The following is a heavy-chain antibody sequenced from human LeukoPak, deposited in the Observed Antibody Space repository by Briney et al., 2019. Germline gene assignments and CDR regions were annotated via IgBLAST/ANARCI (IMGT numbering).Heavy chain of an antibody. CDR3: ARGDILDY. V-gene: IGHV1-2*02. J-gene: IGHJ4*02. CDR1: GYTFTGYY. CDR2: INPNSGDT. Sequence: ASVKVSCKASGYTFTGYYFHWVRQAPGQGPEWMGWINPNSGDTNYAQRFQGRVTMTWDTSISTAYMELSSLTSDDTAVYYRARGDILDYWGQGTLVTVSS. D-gene: IGHD3-9*01.